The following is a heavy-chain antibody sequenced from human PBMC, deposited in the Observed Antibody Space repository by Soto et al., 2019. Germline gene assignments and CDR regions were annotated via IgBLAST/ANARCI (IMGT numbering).Heavy chain of an antibody. CDR1: GSPISSYY. CDR3: GRGFSQFDY. V-gene: IGHV4-59*01. D-gene: IGHD3-10*01. Sequence: SETLSLTCTVSGSPISSYYWSWFRQPPGQGLEWVGYIYYTGTTTYNPSLKSRVTVSVDTSKNQFSLKLSSVTAADTAVYYCGRGFSQFDYWGQGTLVTVSS. CDR2: IYYTGTT. J-gene: IGHJ4*02.